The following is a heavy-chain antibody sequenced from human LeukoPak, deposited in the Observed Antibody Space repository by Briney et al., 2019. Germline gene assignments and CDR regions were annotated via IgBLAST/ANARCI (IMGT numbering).Heavy chain of an antibody. CDR3: ARREYNYYYYGMDV. CDR2: ISAYNGNT. V-gene: IGHV1-18*01. CDR1: GYTFTSYG. Sequence: ASVKVSCKAFGYTFTSYGISWMRQAPGQGLEWMGWISAYNGNTNYAQKLQGRVTMTTDTSTSTAYMELRSLRSDDTAVYYCARREYNYYYYGMDVWGQGTTVTVSS. D-gene: IGHD3-10*01. J-gene: IGHJ6*02.